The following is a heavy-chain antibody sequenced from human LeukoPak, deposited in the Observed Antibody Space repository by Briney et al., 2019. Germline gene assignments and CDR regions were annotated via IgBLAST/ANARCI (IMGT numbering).Heavy chain of an antibody. J-gene: IGHJ4*02. V-gene: IGHV3-7*03. CDR1: GFNFRDHW. CDR2: IKTDGSET. CDR3: VKNNGWFHLAQ. D-gene: IGHD6-19*01. Sequence: GGSLRLSCAASGFNFRDHWMDWVRQAPGKGPEWVGHIKTDGSETYYLDSLRGRFSISRDNTNNALYLQMNSLRVEDTAVYYCVKNNGWFHLAQWGQGTLVTVSS.